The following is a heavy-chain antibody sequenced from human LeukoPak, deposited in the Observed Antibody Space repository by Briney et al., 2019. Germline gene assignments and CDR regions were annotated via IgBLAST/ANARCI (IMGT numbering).Heavy chain of an antibody. V-gene: IGHV1-2*02. D-gene: IGHD3-3*01. CDR3: ARDSKPIDYDFWSGYTGAFDI. J-gene: IGHJ3*02. Sequence: GASVKVSCKASGYTFTGYYMHWVRQAPGQGLEWMGWINPNSGGTNYAQKFQGRVTMTRDTSISTAYMELSRLRSDDTAVYYCARDSKPIDYDFWSGYTGAFDIWGQGTMVTVSS. CDR2: INPNSGGT. CDR1: GYTFTGYY.